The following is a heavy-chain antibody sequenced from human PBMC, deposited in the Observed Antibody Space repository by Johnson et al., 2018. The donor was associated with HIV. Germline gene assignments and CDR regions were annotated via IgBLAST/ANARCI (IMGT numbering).Heavy chain of an antibody. Sequence: VQLVESGGGLIQPGGSLRLSCAASGFTVSNKYMSWVRQAPGKGPEWVSVIYSGGSTYYADSVKGRFTISRDNSKNTLYLQMNSLRAEDTAVYYCARDREQLVRYAFDIWGQGTMVTVSS. CDR2: IYSGGST. CDR1: GFTVSNKY. CDR3: ARDREQLVRYAFDI. J-gene: IGHJ3*02. D-gene: IGHD6-6*01. V-gene: IGHV3-66*01.